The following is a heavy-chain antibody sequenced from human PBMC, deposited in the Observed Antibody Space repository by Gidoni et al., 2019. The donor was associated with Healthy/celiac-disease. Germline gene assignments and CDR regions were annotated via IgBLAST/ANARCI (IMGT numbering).Heavy chain of an antibody. Sequence: EVQLVESGGGLVKPGGSLRLSCAAPGFTFSSYSMNWVRQAPGKGLEWVSSISSSSSYIYYADSVKGRFTISRDNDKNSLYLQMNSLRAEDTAVYYCARGYIVVVTELPYYFDYWGQGTLVTVSS. CDR1: GFTFSSYS. J-gene: IGHJ4*02. D-gene: IGHD2-21*02. V-gene: IGHV3-21*01. CDR3: ARGYIVVVTELPYYFDY. CDR2: ISSSSSYI.